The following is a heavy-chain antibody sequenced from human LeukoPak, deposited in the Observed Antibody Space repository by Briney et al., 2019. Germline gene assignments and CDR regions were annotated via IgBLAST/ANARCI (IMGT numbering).Heavy chain of an antibody. CDR1: GLTFSSYG. V-gene: IGHV3-30*18. CDR2: ISYDGSNK. CDR3: AKGVYCSSTSCLPYGMDV. D-gene: IGHD2-2*01. Sequence: PGGSLRLSCAASGLTFSSYGMHWVRQAPGKGLEWVAVISYDGSNKYYADSVKGRFTISRDNSKNTLYLQMNSLRSEDTAVYYCAKGVYCSSTSCLPYGMDVWGQGTTVTVSS. J-gene: IGHJ6*02.